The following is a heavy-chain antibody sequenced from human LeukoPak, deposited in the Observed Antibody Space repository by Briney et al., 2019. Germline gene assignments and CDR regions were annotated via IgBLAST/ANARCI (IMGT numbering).Heavy chain of an antibody. CDR3: ARGRTPYYYYYYYMDV. Sequence: SVKVSCKASGYTGTSYDINWLRQGTGQGLEGMEWMNPNSGNTGYAQKFQGRVSRTRNTSISTAYMELSSLRSEDTAVYYCARGRTPYYYYYYYMDVWGKGTTVTISS. J-gene: IGHJ6*03. D-gene: IGHD1-14*01. CDR1: GYTGTSYD. CDR2: MNPNSGNT. V-gene: IGHV1-8*01.